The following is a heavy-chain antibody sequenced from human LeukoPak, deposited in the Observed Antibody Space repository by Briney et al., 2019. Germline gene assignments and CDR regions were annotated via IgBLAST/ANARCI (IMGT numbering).Heavy chain of an antibody. CDR2: VGRSGVDT. V-gene: IGHV3-23*01. Sequence: GGSLRLSCVASGFTFSSYAVSWFRQAPGEGLEWVSTVGRSGVDTYYADSVRGRFTISKDSSKNTLQMNSLSAEDTAIYYCVKHSGGVYGNSDSWGQGILVTVSS. J-gene: IGHJ4*02. D-gene: IGHD1-1*01. CDR3: VKHSGGVYGNSDS. CDR1: GFTFSSYA.